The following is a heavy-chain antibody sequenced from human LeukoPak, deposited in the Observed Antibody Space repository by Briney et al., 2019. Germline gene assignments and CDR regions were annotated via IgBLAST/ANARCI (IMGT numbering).Heavy chain of an antibody. CDR1: GYSFTSYW. CDR3: ARQKTPTGYGGNSEYYMDV. Sequence: GESLKISCKGSGYSFTSYWIGWVRQMPGKGLEWMGIIYPGDSDTRYSPSFQGQVTISADKSISTAYLQWSSLKASDTAMYYCARQKTPTGYGGNSEYYMDVWGKGTTVTVSS. V-gene: IGHV5-51*01. J-gene: IGHJ6*03. CDR2: IYPGDSDT. D-gene: IGHD4-23*01.